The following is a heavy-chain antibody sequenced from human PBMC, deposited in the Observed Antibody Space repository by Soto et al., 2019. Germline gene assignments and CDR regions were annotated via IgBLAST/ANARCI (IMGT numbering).Heavy chain of an antibody. D-gene: IGHD6-19*01. CDR2: IYSDGRT. CDR3: ARELWSGGWKNYFDY. J-gene: IGHJ4*02. CDR1: GSTVSSDY. Sequence: EVQLVESGGGLIQPGGSLRLSCAASGSTVSSDYMSWVRQAPGKGLEWVSVIYSDGRTYYAESVKGRFTISRPNSENTLYLHMNNLRAEDTAVYYCARELWSGGWKNYFDYWGQGTLVTVSP. V-gene: IGHV3-53*01.